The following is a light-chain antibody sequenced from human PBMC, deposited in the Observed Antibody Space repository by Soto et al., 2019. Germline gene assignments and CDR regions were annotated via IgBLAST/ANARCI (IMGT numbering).Light chain of an antibody. CDR3: RQYGSSSWT. CDR1: QSVRSSY. CDR2: DAS. J-gene: IGKJ1*01. V-gene: IGKV3-20*01. Sequence: EIVLAQSPGTLSLSPGERATLSCRASQSVRSSYLAWYQQKPGQAPRLLIYDASGRATGIPDRFSGSGSGTDFTLTISRLEPEDFAVYYCRQYGSSSWTFGQGTKVDIK.